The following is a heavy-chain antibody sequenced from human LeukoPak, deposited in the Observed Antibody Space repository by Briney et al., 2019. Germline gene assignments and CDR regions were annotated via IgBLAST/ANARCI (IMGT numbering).Heavy chain of an antibody. D-gene: IGHD2-2*01. CDR2: IYHSGST. J-gene: IGHJ4*02. CDR1: GYSIGSGYY. CDR3: ARGSSSIYYFDY. Sequence: SETLSLTCTVSGYSIGSGYYWGWIRQPPGKGLEWIGSIYHSGSTYYNPSLKSRVTISVDTSKNQFSLKLSSVTAADTAVYYCARGSSSIYYFDYWGQGTLVTVSS. V-gene: IGHV4-38-2*02.